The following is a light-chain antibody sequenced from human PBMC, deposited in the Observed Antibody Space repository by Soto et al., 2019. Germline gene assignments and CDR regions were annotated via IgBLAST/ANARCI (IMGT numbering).Light chain of an antibody. J-gene: IGKJ5*01. Sequence: DFVMTQSLDSLAVSLGERATINCKSGQSVLSTSNNKNYLAWFQQKPGQPPKLVIYWASVRASGVPDRFSGSGSGTDFTLTISSLQAEDVAVYYCQQYHSDPITFGQGTRLEI. CDR2: WAS. CDR1: QSVLSTSNNKNY. V-gene: IGKV4-1*01. CDR3: QQYHSDPIT.